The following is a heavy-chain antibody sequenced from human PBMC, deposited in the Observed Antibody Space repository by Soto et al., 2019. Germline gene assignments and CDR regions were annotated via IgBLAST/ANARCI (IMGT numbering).Heavy chain of an antibody. CDR3: TRDERVGGSWYFDL. CDR1: GFTFNNYA. CDR2: VSATNGNT. J-gene: IGHJ2*01. Sequence: PWGSLRLSCAASGFTFNNYAMNWVRQAPGKGLEWVSGVSATNGNTYYASSVKGRFSISRDNSKNTLYLQMNNLRVEDTAVYFCTRDERVGGSWYFDLWVRGTL. V-gene: IGHV3-23*01. D-gene: IGHD3-3*01.